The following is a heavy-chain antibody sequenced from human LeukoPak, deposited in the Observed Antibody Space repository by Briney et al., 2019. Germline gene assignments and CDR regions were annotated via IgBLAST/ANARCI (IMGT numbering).Heavy chain of an antibody. CDR1: GGSISSSSYY. CDR2: IYYSGST. Sequence: PSETLSLTCTVSGGSISSSSYYWGWIRQPPGKGLEWIGSIYYSGSTYYNPSLKSRVTISVDTSKNQFSLKLSSVTAADTAVYYCARTVVVAATNEPGWFDPWGQGTLVTVSS. CDR3: ARTVVVAATNEPGWFDP. J-gene: IGHJ5*02. D-gene: IGHD2-15*01. V-gene: IGHV4-39*01.